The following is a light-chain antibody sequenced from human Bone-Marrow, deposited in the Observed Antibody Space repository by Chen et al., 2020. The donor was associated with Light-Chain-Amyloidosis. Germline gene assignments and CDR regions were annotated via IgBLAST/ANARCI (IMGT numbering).Light chain of an antibody. V-gene: IGLV3-25*03. Sequence: SYELTPPHSLSVSPAQTARTTHSGDDLPTKYAYWYQQKPGQAPVLVIHRDTERPSGISERFSGSSSGTTATLTISGVQAEDEADYHCQSADSSGTYEVIFGGGTKLTVL. CDR2: RDT. CDR1: DLPTKY. CDR3: QSADSSGTYEVI. J-gene: IGLJ2*01.